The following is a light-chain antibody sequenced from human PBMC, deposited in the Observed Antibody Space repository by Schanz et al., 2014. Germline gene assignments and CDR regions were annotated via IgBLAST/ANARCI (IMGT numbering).Light chain of an antibody. CDR1: QTVTTY. CDR3: QQYSYPRWT. Sequence: DIQMTQSPSSLSASVGDRVTITCRASQTVTTYLNWYQQKPGKAPKLLIYAASRLQSGVPSRFSGSGSGTDFTLTISSLQAEDVAVYYCQQYSYPRWTFGQGTKVEIK. J-gene: IGKJ1*01. CDR2: AAS. V-gene: IGKV1-39*01.